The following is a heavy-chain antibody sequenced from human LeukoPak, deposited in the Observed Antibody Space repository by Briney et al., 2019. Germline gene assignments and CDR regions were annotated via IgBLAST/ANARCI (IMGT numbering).Heavy chain of an antibody. CDR1: GYTFTSYG. J-gene: IGHJ5*02. V-gene: IGHV1-18*01. D-gene: IGHD1-7*01. CDR3: ARGRELRWFDP. CDR2: ISAYNGNT. Sequence: ASAKVSCKASGYTFTSYGISWVRQAPGQGLEWMGWISAYNGNTNYAQKLQGRVTITTDESTSTAYMELSSLRSEDTAVYYCARGRELRWFDPWGQGTLVTVSS.